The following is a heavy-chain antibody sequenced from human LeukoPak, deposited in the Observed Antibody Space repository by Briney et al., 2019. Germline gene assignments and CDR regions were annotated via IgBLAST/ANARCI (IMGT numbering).Heavy chain of an antibody. V-gene: IGHV4-34*01. CDR3: ARGPRPRYCSGGSCSYRGYYYGMDV. D-gene: IGHD2-15*01. Sequence: PSETLSLTCAVYGGSFNGYYWSWIRQPPGKGLEWIGEINHSGSTNYNPSLKSRVTISVDTSKNQFSLKLSSVTAADTAVYYCARGPRPRYCSGGSCSYRGYYYGMDVWGQGTTVTVSS. CDR2: INHSGST. CDR1: GGSFNGYY. J-gene: IGHJ6*02.